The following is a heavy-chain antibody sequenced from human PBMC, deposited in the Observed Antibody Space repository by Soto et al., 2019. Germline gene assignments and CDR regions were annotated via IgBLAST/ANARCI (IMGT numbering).Heavy chain of an antibody. CDR1: GRSISSYY. J-gene: IGHJ5*02. CDR2: IYTSGST. CDR3: ARDGVAAASWFDP. D-gene: IGHD6-13*01. Sequence: SDTLSLTCTVSGRSISSYYWGWIRQPAGKGLEWIGRIYTSGSTNYNPSLKSRVTMSVDTSKNQFSLKLSSVTAADTAVYYCARDGVAAASWFDPWGQGTLVTVS. V-gene: IGHV4-4*07.